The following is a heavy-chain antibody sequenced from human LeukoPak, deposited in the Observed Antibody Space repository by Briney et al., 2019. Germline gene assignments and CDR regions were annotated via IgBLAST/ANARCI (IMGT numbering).Heavy chain of an antibody. CDR2: IYSGGST. D-gene: IGHD3-22*01. J-gene: IGHJ4*02. V-gene: IGHV3-66*01. CDR1: GFTVGSNT. Sequence: PGGSLRLSCAASGFTVGSNTMSWVLQAPGKGLEWVSIIYSGGSTSYADSVKGRFTISRDNSKNTLYLQMNSLRTEDTAVYYCARGGSYFDISGYYFYWGQGTLVTVSS. CDR3: ARGGSYFDISGYYFY.